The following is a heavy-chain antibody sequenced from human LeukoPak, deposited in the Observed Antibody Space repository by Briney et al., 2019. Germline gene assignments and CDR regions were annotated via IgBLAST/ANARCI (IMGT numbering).Heavy chain of an antibody. D-gene: IGHD3-22*01. CDR1: GFTFSSYG. J-gene: IGHJ3*02. CDR2: IRYDGSNK. Sequence: GGSLRLSFAASGFTFSSYGMHWVRQAPGKGLEWVAFIRYDGSNKYYADSVKGRFTISRDNSKNTLYLQMNSLSAEDTAVYYCAKDPRRPYYYDSSGYAFDIWGQGTMVTVSS. V-gene: IGHV3-30*02. CDR3: AKDPRRPYYYDSSGYAFDI.